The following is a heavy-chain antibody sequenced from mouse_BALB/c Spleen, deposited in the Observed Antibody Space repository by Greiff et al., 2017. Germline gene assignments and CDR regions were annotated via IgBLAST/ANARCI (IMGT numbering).Heavy chain of an antibody. CDR3: ARAGDYFDY. CDR1: GFTFSSFG. CDR2: ISSGSSTI. J-gene: IGHJ2*01. Sequence: EVKLVESGGGLVQPGGSRKLSCAASGFTFSSFGMHWVRQAPEKGLEWVAYISSGSSTICYADTVKGRFTISRDNPKNTLFLQMTSLRSEDTAMYYCARAGDYFDYWGQGTTLTVSS. V-gene: IGHV5-17*02.